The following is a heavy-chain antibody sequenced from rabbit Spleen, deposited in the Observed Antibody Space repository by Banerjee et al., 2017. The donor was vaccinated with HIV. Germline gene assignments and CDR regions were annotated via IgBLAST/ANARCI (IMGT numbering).Heavy chain of an antibody. J-gene: IGHJ6*01. CDR2: IYGDSSGST. D-gene: IGHD1-1*01. CDR3: ARDTSSSFSTYGMDL. CDR1: GFDFSSSYY. V-gene: IGHV1S40*01. Sequence: QSLEESGGDLVKPGASLTLTCKASGFDFSSSYYMCWVRQAPGKGLEWIACIYGDSSGSTWYATWAKGRFTISKTSSTTVTLQMTSLTAADTATYFCARDTSSSFSTYGMDLWGPAPSSPS.